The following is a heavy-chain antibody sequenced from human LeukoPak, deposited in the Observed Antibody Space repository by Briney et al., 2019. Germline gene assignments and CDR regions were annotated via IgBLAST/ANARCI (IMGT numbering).Heavy chain of an antibody. Sequence: RPGGSLRLSCEASGFSIKDFGMSWVRQPPGKGLEWVSGVTWNGGSTGYAAPLEGRFTISRDNAKNSLYLQMNSLRAEDTAVYYCAKERAGYTNPYYFDYWGQGTLVTVSS. CDR3: AKERAGYTNPYYFDY. J-gene: IGHJ4*02. V-gene: IGHV3-20*04. D-gene: IGHD3-16*02. CDR2: VTWNGGST. CDR1: GFSIKDFG.